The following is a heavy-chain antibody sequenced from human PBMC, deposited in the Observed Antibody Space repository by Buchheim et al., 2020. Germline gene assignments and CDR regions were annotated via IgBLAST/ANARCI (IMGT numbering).Heavy chain of an antibody. Sequence: EVQLVQSGAEVKKPGESLKISCKGSGYSFTSYWIGWVRQMPGKGLEWMGIIYPGDSDTRYSPSFQGQVTISADKSISTAYLQLSSLKASDTAMYYCARLQRNYYDSSRRGLFDYWGQGTL. V-gene: IGHV5-51*01. CDR3: ARLQRNYYDSSRRGLFDY. D-gene: IGHD3-22*01. CDR1: GYSFTSYW. CDR2: IYPGDSDT. J-gene: IGHJ4*02.